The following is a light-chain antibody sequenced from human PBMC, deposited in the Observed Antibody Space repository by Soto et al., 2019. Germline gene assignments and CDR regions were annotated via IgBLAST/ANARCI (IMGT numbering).Light chain of an antibody. CDR3: NSYTSSSTYV. V-gene: IGLV2-14*01. CDR2: DVS. Sequence: QLELTQPASVSGSPGQSITISCTGTSSDVGGYNYVSWYQQHPGKAPKLMIYDVSNRPSGVSNRFSGSKSGNTASLTISGLQAEDEADYYCNSYTSSSTYVFGTGTKVTVL. CDR1: SSDVGGYNY. J-gene: IGLJ1*01.